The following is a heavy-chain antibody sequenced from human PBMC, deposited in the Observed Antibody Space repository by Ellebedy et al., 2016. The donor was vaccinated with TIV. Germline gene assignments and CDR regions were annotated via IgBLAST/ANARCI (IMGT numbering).Heavy chain of an antibody. J-gene: IGHJ4*02. CDR1: GFTFSYYA. CDR2: ISGSGDTT. Sequence: GESLKISCAASGFTFSYYALHWVRQAPGKGLEWVSDISGSGDTTYYADSVKGRFTFSRDNSKNTVYLQMNSLRAEDTAVYYCAKTGGYIYGLPDFWGQGTLVTVSS. V-gene: IGHV3-23*01. CDR3: AKTGGYIYGLPDF. D-gene: IGHD5-18*01.